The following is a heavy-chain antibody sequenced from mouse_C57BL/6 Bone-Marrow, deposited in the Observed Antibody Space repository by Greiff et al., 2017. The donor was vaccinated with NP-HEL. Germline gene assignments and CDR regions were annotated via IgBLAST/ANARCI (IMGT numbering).Heavy chain of an antibody. CDR2: IRSKSNNYAT. D-gene: IGHD2-4*01. V-gene: IGHV10-1*01. J-gene: IGHJ2*01. Sequence: DVMLVESGGGLVQPKGSLKLSCAASGFSFNTYAMNWVRQAPGKGLEWVARIRSKSNNYATYYADSVKDRFTISRDDSESMLYLQMNNLKTEDTAMYYCVRHEGDYDVDGYYFDYWGQGTTLTVSS. CDR1: GFSFNTYA. CDR3: VRHEGDYDVDGYYFDY.